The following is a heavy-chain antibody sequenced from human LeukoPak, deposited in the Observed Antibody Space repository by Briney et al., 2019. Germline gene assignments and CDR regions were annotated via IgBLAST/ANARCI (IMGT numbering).Heavy chain of an antibody. J-gene: IGHJ4*02. D-gene: IGHD3-22*01. Sequence: GASVKVSCKASGYTFTGYYMHWVRQAPGQGLEWMGWINPNSGGTNYAQKFQGRVTMTRDTSISTAYMELSRLRSDDTAVYYCARYYYDSSGYFDYWGQGTLVTVPS. CDR2: INPNSGGT. V-gene: IGHV1-2*02. CDR3: ARYYYDSSGYFDY. CDR1: GYTFTGYY.